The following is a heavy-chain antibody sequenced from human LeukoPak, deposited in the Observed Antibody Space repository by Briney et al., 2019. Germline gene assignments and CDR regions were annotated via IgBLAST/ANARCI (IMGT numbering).Heavy chain of an antibody. D-gene: IGHD3-3*01. CDR3: ATAAGADFFDY. Sequence: QPGGSLRLSCAASGFSFRSYAMSWVRQAPGTGLEWVSAISGGGGTTDYADSVKGRFTISRDNSKNTLYLQMNSLRAEDTAVYYCATAAGADFFDYWGQGTLVTVSS. V-gene: IGHV3-23*01. J-gene: IGHJ4*02. CDR2: ISGGGGTT. CDR1: GFSFRSYA.